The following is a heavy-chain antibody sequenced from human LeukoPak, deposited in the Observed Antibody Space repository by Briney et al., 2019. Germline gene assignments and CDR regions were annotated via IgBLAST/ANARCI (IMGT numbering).Heavy chain of an antibody. V-gene: IGHV4-34*01. Sequence: PSETLSLTCAVYGGSFSGYYWSWIRQPPGKGLEWIGEINHSGSTNYNPSLKSRVTISVDTSKNQFSLKLSSVTAADTAVYYCARGLDYGGYNWFDPWGQGTLVTVSS. CDR3: ARGLDYGGYNWFDP. CDR2: INHSGST. D-gene: IGHD4-23*01. J-gene: IGHJ5*02. CDR1: GGSFSGYY.